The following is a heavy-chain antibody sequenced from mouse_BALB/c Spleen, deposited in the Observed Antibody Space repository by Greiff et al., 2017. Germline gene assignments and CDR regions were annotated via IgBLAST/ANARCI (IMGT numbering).Heavy chain of an antibody. CDR3: ALYGNYGAY. Sequence: EVKLVESGPGLVKPSQSLSLTCTVTGYSITSDYAWNWIRQFPGNKLEWMGYISYSGSTSYNPSLKSRISITRDTSKNQFFLQLNSVTTEDTATYYCALYGNYGAYWGQGTLVTVSA. D-gene: IGHD2-10*02. CDR2: ISYSGST. J-gene: IGHJ3*01. V-gene: IGHV3-2*02. CDR1: GYSITSDYA.